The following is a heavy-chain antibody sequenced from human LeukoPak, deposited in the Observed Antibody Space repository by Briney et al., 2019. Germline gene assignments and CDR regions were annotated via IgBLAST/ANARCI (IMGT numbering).Heavy chain of an antibody. V-gene: IGHV4-34*01. CDR2: INYSGST. J-gene: IGHJ5*02. Sequence: PSETLSLTCDVSGGSLSGYYWSWIRQSPGKGLEWIGEINYSGSTNYNPSLKSRVTISVDTSKNQFSLKLSSVTAADTAVYYCARHRRIVAVVTAKGGFDPWGQGTVVTVSS. CDR3: ARHRRIVAVVTAKGGFDP. D-gene: IGHD2-15*01. CDR1: GGSLSGYY.